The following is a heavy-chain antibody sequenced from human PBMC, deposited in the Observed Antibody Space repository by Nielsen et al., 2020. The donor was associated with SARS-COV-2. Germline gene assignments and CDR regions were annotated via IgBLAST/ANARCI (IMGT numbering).Heavy chain of an antibody. CDR1: GFTFSSYA. CDR3: ASFGSWYFAFDI. Sequence: GESLKISCAASGFTFSSYAMHWVRQAPGKGLEWVAVISYDGSNKYYADSVKGRFTISRDNSKNTLYLQMNSLRAEDTAVYYCASFGSWYFAFDIWGQGTMVTV. V-gene: IGHV3-30*04. CDR2: ISYDGSNK. D-gene: IGHD3-16*01. J-gene: IGHJ3*02.